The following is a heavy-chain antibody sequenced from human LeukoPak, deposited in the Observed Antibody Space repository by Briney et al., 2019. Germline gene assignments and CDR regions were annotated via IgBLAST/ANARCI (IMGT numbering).Heavy chain of an antibody. Sequence: GASVKVSCKASGYTFISYGISWVRQAPGQGLEWMGWISAYTGNTNYVQNLQGRVTMTTDTSTSTAYMELRSLRSDDTAVYYCARGPGYSSSWPSSYWGQGTLVTVSS. CDR3: ARGPGYSSSWPSSY. V-gene: IGHV1-18*01. CDR2: ISAYTGNT. CDR1: GYTFISYG. J-gene: IGHJ4*02. D-gene: IGHD6-13*01.